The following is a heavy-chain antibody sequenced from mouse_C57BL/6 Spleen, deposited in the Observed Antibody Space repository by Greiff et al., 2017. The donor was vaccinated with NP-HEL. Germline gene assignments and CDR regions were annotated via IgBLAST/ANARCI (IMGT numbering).Heavy chain of an antibody. CDR2: IDPEDGDT. D-gene: IGHD2-1*01. CDR3: TKGSTMVLYYFDY. J-gene: IGHJ2*01. Sequence: VQLKQSGAELVRPGASVKLSCTASGFNIKDYYMHWVKQRPEQGLEWIGRIDPEDGDTDYAPKFQGKATMTADTSSNTAYLQLRSLTSEDTAVYYCTKGSTMVLYYFDYWGQGTTLTVSS. V-gene: IGHV14-1*01. CDR1: GFNIKDYY.